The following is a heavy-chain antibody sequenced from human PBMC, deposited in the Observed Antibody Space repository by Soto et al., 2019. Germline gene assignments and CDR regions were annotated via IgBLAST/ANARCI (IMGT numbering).Heavy chain of an antibody. CDR3: ARGGTYYDILTGYYYYYGMDV. D-gene: IGHD3-9*01. CDR2: IYHSGST. CDR1: GGSISISNW. V-gene: IGHV4-4*02. J-gene: IGHJ6*02. Sequence: PSETLSLTCAVSGGSISISNWWSWVRQPPGKGLEWIGEIYHSGSTNYNPSLKSRVTISVDKSKNQFSLKLSSVTAADTAVYYCARGGTYYDILTGYYYYYGMDVWGQGTTVT.